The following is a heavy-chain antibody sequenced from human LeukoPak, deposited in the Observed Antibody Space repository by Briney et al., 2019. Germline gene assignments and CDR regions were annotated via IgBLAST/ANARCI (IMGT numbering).Heavy chain of an antibody. CDR3: ARQVLSIAAAGRIDY. D-gene: IGHD6-13*01. Sequence: PSETLSLTCAVSGYSISSGYYWGWIRQPPGKGLEWIGNIYHSGSTYYNPSLKSRVTISVDTSKNQFSLKLSSVTAADTAVYYCARQVLSIAAAGRIDYWGQGTLVTVSS. V-gene: IGHV4-38-2*01. CDR2: IYHSGST. CDR1: GYSISSGYY. J-gene: IGHJ4*02.